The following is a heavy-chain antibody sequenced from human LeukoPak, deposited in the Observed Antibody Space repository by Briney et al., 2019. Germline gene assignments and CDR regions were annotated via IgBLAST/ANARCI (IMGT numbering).Heavy chain of an antibody. CDR1: GASVNSGDYY. CDR3: AKDPYGGNPFGY. Sequence: SETLSLTCTVSGASVNSGDYYWSWIRQPPGKGLEWIGEINHSGSTNYNPSLKSRVTISVDTSKNQFSLKLSSVTAADTAVYYCAKDPYGGNPFGYWGQGTLVTVSS. V-gene: IGHV4-61*08. J-gene: IGHJ4*02. D-gene: IGHD4-23*01. CDR2: INHSGST.